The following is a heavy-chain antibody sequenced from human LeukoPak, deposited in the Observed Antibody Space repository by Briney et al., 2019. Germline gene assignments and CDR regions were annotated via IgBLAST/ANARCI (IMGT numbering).Heavy chain of an antibody. CDR3: ARQSYGSGSLDY. J-gene: IGHJ4*02. Sequence: PSETLSLTCTVSGGSISSSSYYWGWIRQPPGKGLEWIGSIYYSGSTYYNPSLKGRVTISVDTSKNQFSLKLSSVTAADTAVYYCARQSYGSGSLDYWGQGTLVTVSS. CDR1: GGSISSSSYY. V-gene: IGHV4-39*01. CDR2: IYYSGST. D-gene: IGHD3-10*01.